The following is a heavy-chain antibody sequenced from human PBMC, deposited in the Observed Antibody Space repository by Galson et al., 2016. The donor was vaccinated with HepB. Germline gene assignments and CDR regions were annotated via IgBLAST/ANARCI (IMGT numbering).Heavy chain of an antibody. Sequence: SVKVSCKASGYTFITYYLHWVRQAPGQGLEWMGVINPRGGSTKYAQKFQGRVTMTSDTSTSTFYMDGSSLTPEDTAVFFCARGRPYYDDIGGDAFDIWGQGTTVTVSS. V-gene: IGHV1-46*01. J-gene: IGHJ3*02. D-gene: IGHD3-22*01. CDR3: ARGRPYYDDIGGDAFDI. CDR1: GYTFITYY. CDR2: INPRGGST.